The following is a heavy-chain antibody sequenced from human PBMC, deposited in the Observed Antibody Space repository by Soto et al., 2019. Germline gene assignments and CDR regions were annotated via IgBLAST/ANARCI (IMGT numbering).Heavy chain of an antibody. CDR3: ASARIAVAGRYFDY. Sequence: KNSETRALSWGVSGGSISSSSWWSFFRQPPGKGLEWIGEIYHSGSTNYNPSLKSRVTISVDNSKNQFSLKLSSVTAADTAVYYCASARIAVAGRYFDYWGQGTLVTVSS. CDR1: GGSISSSSW. V-gene: IGHV4-4*02. CDR2: IYHSGST. D-gene: IGHD6-19*01. J-gene: IGHJ4*02.